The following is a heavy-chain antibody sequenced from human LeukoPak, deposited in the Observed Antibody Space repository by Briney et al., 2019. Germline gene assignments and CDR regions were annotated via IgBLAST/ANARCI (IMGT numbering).Heavy chain of an antibody. J-gene: IGHJ4*02. CDR1: GFTFSNYA. D-gene: IGHD3-9*01. CDR2: ITGSGSNT. Sequence: GGSLRLSCAASGFTFSNYAMSWVRQAPGKGLEWVSAITGSGSNTYYADSVKGRFTISRDNSKNTVFLQMNSLRAEDTAVYYCAKWGDYDVLTGYYVSDYWGQGTLVTVSS. V-gene: IGHV3-23*01. CDR3: AKWGDYDVLTGYYVSDY.